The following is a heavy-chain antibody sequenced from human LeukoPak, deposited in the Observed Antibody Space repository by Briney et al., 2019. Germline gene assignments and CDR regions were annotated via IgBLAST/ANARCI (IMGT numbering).Heavy chain of an antibody. CDR1: GGSISPYY. CDR3: ARVLRGNYYDSSGTFDP. Sequence: SETLSLTCVVSGGSISPYYWSWIRQSPGKGLEWIGYIDPSGSASYNPSLKSRVTMSVDTSKNQFSLKLSSVTAADTAVYYCARVLRGNYYDSSGTFDPWGQGTLVTVSS. V-gene: IGHV4-59*12. CDR2: IDPSGSA. D-gene: IGHD3-22*01. J-gene: IGHJ5*02.